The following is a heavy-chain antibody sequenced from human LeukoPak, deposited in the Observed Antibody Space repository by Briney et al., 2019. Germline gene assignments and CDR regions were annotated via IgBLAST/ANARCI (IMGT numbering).Heavy chain of an antibody. CDR1: GDTFTSYY. J-gene: IGHJ3*02. D-gene: IGHD5-18*01. Sequence: ASVKVSCKASGDTFTSYYMYWVRQAPGQGLEWMGLINPGGDNTDYAQNFQGRVTMTTDTSTSTAYMELRSLRSDDTAVYYCAREHVDTSFDIWGQGTMVTVSS. CDR3: AREHVDTSFDI. CDR2: INPGGDNT. V-gene: IGHV1-46*01.